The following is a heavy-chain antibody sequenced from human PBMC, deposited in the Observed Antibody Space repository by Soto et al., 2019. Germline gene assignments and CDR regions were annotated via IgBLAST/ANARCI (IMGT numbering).Heavy chain of an antibody. CDR2: IGTAGDT. D-gene: IGHD3-10*01. J-gene: IGHJ6*02. CDR1: GFTFSSYD. V-gene: IGHV3-13*01. CDR3: ARDRRITMVRGVIRYYYYGMDV. Sequence: GGSLRLSXAASGFTFSSYDMHWVRQATGKGLEWVSAIGTAGDTYYPGSVKGRFTISRENAKNSLYLQMNSLRAGDTAVYYCARDRRITMVRGVIRYYYYGMDVWGQGTTVTVSS.